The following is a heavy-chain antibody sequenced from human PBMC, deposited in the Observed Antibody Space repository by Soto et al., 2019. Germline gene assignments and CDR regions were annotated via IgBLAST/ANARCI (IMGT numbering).Heavy chain of an antibody. V-gene: IGHV4-34*01. CDR2: NKDGGST. J-gene: IGHJ4*02. CDR3: ARGQEGVVATH. Sequence: QVQLQQWGAGLLKPSETLSLTCAVNGGSFTGYYWSWVRQPPGKGLEWIGENKDGGSTNYRPSLRRRVTISADPSKKQFALKVTSVTAGDTAGYYCARGQEGVVATHWDQGTLVTVSS. D-gene: IGHD2-15*01. CDR1: GGSFTGYY.